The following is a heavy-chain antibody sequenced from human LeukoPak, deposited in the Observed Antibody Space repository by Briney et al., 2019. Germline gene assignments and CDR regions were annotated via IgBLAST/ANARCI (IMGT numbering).Heavy chain of an antibody. CDR3: ARLRYSYGFGWYFDY. V-gene: IGHV4-39*07. J-gene: IGHJ4*02. Sequence: SETLSLTCTVSGGSISSSSYYWGWIRQPPGKGLEWIGNIYYSETTYYNPSGSTYYNPSLKSRVTISVDTSKNQFSLKLSSVTAADTAVYYCARLRYSYGFGWYFDYWGQGTLVTVSS. CDR2: IYYSETTYYNPSGST. CDR1: GGSISSSSYY. D-gene: IGHD5-18*01.